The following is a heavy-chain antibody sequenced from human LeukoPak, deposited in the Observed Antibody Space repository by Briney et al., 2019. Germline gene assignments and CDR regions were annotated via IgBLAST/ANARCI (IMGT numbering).Heavy chain of an antibody. V-gene: IGHV4-34*01. J-gene: IGHJ5*02. CDR2: INHSGST. D-gene: IGHD4-17*01. CDR3: ARGNDYGDYGWFDP. Sequence: GSLRLSCAASGFTFSSYSMNWVRQPPGKGLEWIGEINHSGSTNYNPSLKSRVTISVDTSKNQFSLKLSSVTAADTAVYYCARGNDYGDYGWFDPWGQGTLVTVSS. CDR1: GFTFSSYS.